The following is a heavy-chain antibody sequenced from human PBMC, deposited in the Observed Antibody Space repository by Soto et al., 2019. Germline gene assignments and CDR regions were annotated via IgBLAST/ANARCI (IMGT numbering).Heavy chain of an antibody. CDR2: IYPGDSDT. J-gene: IGHJ4*02. Sequence: GESLKITCKGSGYSFASYWIGWVRQMPGKGLEWMGIIYPGDSDTRYSPSFQGQVTISADKSISTAYLQWSSLKASDTAMYYCARGTTTNWYYFDYWGQGTLVTVSS. V-gene: IGHV5-51*01. CDR1: GYSFASYW. D-gene: IGHD2-2*01. CDR3: ARGTTTNWYYFDY.